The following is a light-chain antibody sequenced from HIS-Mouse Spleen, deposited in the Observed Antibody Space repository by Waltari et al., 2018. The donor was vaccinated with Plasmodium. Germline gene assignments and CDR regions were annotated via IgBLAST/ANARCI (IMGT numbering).Light chain of an antibody. Sequence: AIQMTQSPSSLSASVGNRVTITCRASQGIRNDLGWYQQKPGKAPKLLISAASRLPSGVSSRFSGSGSGTDFTLTISRLQPEDFATYYCLQDYNYPYTFGQGTKLEIK. V-gene: IGKV1-6*01. CDR2: AAS. CDR3: LQDYNYPYT. CDR1: QGIRND. J-gene: IGKJ2*01.